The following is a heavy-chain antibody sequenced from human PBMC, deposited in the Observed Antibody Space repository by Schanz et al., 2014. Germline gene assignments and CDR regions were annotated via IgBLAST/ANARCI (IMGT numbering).Heavy chain of an antibody. V-gene: IGHV3-11*06. D-gene: IGHD2-2*01. J-gene: IGHJ4*02. CDR1: GFTFRDYY. CDR2: ISSGSSYA. CDR3: AEGSTHSEIVVVANTIDY. Sequence: QVQLVESGGGLVKPGGSLRLSCAASGFTFRDYYMSWIRQAPGKGLEWVSDISSGSSYANYADSVKGRFTISRDNAKSSLYLQMNKLRSEDAAVNYCAEGSTHSEIVVVANTIDYWGQGTLVSVSS.